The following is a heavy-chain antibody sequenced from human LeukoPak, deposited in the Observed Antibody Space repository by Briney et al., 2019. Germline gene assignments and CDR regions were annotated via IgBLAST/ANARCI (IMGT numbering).Heavy chain of an antibody. CDR1: GGTFSSYA. D-gene: IGHD3-10*01. Sequence: SVKVSCKASGGTFSSYAISWVLQAPGQGLEWMGGIIPIFGTANYAQKFQGRVTITSDESTSTAYMELSSLRSEDTAVYYCASGGELFVKDYWGQGTLVTVSS. V-gene: IGHV1-69*01. CDR3: ASGGELFVKDY. CDR2: IIPIFGTA. J-gene: IGHJ4*02.